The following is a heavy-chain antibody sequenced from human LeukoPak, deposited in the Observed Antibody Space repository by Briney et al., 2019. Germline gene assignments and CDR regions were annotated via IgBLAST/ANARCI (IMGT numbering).Heavy chain of an antibody. D-gene: IGHD6-13*01. V-gene: IGHV3-30-3*01. J-gene: IGHJ4*02. Sequence: GGSLRLSCAASGFTFSSYAMHWVRQAPGKGLEWVAVISYDGSNKYYADSVKGRFTISRDNSKNTLYLQMNSLRAEDTAVYYCARDLRSSSFDYWGQGTLDTVSS. CDR2: ISYDGSNK. CDR1: GFTFSSYA. CDR3: ARDLRSSSFDY.